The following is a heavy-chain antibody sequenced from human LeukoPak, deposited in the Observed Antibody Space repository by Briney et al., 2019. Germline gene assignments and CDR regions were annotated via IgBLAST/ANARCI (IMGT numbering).Heavy chain of an antibody. J-gene: IGHJ3*02. D-gene: IGHD4-23*01. CDR3: ATLTGGDDAFDI. CDR1: GGSISSYY. V-gene: IGHV4-59*01. Sequence: PSGTLSLTCAVSGGSISSYYWSWIRQPPGKGLEWIGYIFYTGSTNYNPSLKSRVTISVLTSKNRFSLKLSSVTAADTAVYYCATLTGGDDAFDIWGQGTMVTVSS. CDR2: IFYTGST.